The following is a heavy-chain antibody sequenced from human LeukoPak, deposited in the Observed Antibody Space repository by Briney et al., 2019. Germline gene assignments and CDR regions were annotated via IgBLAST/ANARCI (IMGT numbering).Heavy chain of an antibody. D-gene: IGHD1-26*01. CDR1: GFTVSSNY. J-gene: IGHJ3*02. V-gene: IGHV3-53*01. Sequence: GGSLRLSCVASGFTVSSNYMSWVRQAPGKGLEWVSIIYSDGSTYYANSVKGRFTTSRDNSKNMLSLQMNSLRAEDTAVYYCARTIVGNGHDAFDIWGQGTMVTVSS. CDR2: IYSDGST. CDR3: ARTIVGNGHDAFDI.